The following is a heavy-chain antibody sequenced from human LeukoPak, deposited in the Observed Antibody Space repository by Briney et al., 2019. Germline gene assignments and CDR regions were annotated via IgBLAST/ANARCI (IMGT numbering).Heavy chain of an antibody. V-gene: IGHV4-31*03. CDR1: GGSISSGAYF. Sequence: SETLSLTCTVSGGSISSGAYFWSWFRQHPEKGLDWIGHIYYSGSTYYNPSLKSRPTISIDKSKNQFSLKLSSVTVADTAVYFCARATSSWYPVGWFDPWGQGTLVTVSS. D-gene: IGHD6-13*01. J-gene: IGHJ5*02. CDR2: IYYSGST. CDR3: ARATSSWYPVGWFDP.